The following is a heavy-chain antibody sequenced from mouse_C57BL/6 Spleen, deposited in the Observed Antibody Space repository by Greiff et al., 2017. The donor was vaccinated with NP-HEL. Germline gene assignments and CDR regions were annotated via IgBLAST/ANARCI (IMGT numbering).Heavy chain of an antibody. CDR3: AIKHLDY. CDR2: IYPGDGGT. V-gene: IGHV1-82*01. Sequence: QVQLQQSGPELVKPGASVKISCKASGYAFTSSWMNWVKQRPGQGLEWIGRIYPGDGGTNYNGKFKGKATLTADKSSSTAYMQLSSLTSEDSAVYYCAIKHLDYWGQGTTLTVSS. J-gene: IGHJ2*01. CDR1: GYAFTSSW.